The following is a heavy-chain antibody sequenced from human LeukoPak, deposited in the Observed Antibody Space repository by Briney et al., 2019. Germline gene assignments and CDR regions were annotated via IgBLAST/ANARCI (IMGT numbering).Heavy chain of an antibody. CDR2: IYSGGST. Sequence: GGSLRLSCAASGFTVSSNYMSWVRQAPGKGLEWVSVIYSGGSTYYADSVKGRFTISRDNAKNSLYLQMNSLRAEDTAVYYCARDSLARPLGYWGQGTLVTVSS. V-gene: IGHV3-53*01. D-gene: IGHD6-6*01. CDR1: GFTVSSNY. CDR3: ARDSLARPLGY. J-gene: IGHJ4*02.